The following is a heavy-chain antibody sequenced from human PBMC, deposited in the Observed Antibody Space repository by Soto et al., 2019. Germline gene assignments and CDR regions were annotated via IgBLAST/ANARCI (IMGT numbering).Heavy chain of an antibody. Sequence: SETLSLTCTVSGGSISSYYWSWIRQPPGKGLEWIGYIYYSGSTNYNPSLKSRVTISVDTSKNQFSLKLSSVTAADTAVYYCARDLTFYSGYDWGAFDIWGQGTMVTVSS. D-gene: IGHD5-12*01. J-gene: IGHJ3*02. CDR3: ARDLTFYSGYDWGAFDI. V-gene: IGHV4-59*01. CDR2: IYYSGST. CDR1: GGSISSYY.